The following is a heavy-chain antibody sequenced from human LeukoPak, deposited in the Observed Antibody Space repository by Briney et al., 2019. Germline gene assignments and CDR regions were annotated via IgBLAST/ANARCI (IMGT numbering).Heavy chain of an antibody. Sequence: ASVKVSCKASGYTLTSYYMHWVRQAPGQGLEWMGIINPSGGSTSYAQKFQGRVTMTRDTSTSTVYMELSSLRSEDTAVYYCAREAYSSGYPHVFWFDPWGQGTLVTVSS. J-gene: IGHJ5*02. CDR1: GYTLTSYY. V-gene: IGHV1-46*01. CDR2: INPSGGST. D-gene: IGHD3-22*01. CDR3: AREAYSSGYPHVFWFDP.